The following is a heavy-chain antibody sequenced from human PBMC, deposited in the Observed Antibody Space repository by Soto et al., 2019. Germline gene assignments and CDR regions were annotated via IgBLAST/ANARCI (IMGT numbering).Heavy chain of an antibody. D-gene: IGHD2-21*01. V-gene: IGHV4-59*01. J-gene: IGHJ6*02. CDR1: GGSISSYY. CDR2: MYNTGST. CDR3: ARDPGAIVVVNSGMDV. Sequence: SETLSLTCTVSGGSISSYYWSWIRQPPGKGLEWIGYMYNTGSTIYNPSLKSRVTISVDTSKNQFSLKLNSATAEDMAVYYCARDPGAIVVVNSGMDVWGQGTTVTVSS.